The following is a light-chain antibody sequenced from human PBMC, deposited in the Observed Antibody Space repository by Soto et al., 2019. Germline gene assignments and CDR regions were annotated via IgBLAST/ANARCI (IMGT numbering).Light chain of an antibody. V-gene: IGKV3-20*01. Sequence: VLTQSPGTLSLSPGDSATLSCRGSQSVSSSYLAWYQQKPGQAPRLLIYGASSRATGIPDRFSGSGSGTDFTLNISRLEPEDFAVYYCQQYGSSPPTWTCGQGTKVDIK. CDR2: GAS. CDR3: QQYGSSPPTWT. CDR1: QSVSSSY. J-gene: IGKJ1*01.